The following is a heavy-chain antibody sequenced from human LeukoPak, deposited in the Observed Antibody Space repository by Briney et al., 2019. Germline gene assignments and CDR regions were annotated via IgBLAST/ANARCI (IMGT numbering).Heavy chain of an antibody. D-gene: IGHD6-19*01. Sequence: ASVKVSCKASGYSFISYGISWARQAPGQGLEWMGWISAYNGSTEYAQKLQGRVTMTTDTSTSTAYMELRSPRPDDTAVYYCARDGIAVAGTLDYWGQGTLVTVSS. CDR1: GYSFISYG. CDR2: ISAYNGST. CDR3: ARDGIAVAGTLDY. V-gene: IGHV1-18*01. J-gene: IGHJ4*02.